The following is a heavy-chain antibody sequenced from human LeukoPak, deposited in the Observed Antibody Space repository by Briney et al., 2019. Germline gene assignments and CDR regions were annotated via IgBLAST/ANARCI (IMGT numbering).Heavy chain of an antibody. CDR2: IYSSGTT. V-gene: IGHV4-4*07. Sequence: PSETLSLTCTVSGGSINNYYWSWIRQPAGKGLEWIGRIYSSGTTNYNSSLKSRVTMSVDSSKNQLSLKLSSVTAADTAVYYCAKGGPEASAGLTWFDPWGQGTRVTVSS. CDR3: AKGGPEASAGLTWFDP. D-gene: IGHD1-14*01. CDR1: GGSINNYY. J-gene: IGHJ5*02.